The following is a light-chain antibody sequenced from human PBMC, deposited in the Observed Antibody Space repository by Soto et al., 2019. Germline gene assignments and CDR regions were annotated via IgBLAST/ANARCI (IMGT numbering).Light chain of an antibody. CDR3: QQYGRSPNA. J-gene: IGKJ5*01. Sequence: EIVMTQSPATLSVSPGERATLSCRASQSVSSNLAWYQQKPGQAPRLLIYGASTRATGIPARFSGSGSGTEFTLTISRLEPEDFAVYYCQQYGRSPNAFGQGTRLEIK. CDR2: GAS. V-gene: IGKV3D-15*02. CDR1: QSVSSN.